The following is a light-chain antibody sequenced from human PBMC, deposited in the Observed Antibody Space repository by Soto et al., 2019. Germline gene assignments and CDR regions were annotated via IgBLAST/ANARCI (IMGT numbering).Light chain of an antibody. V-gene: IGKV3-20*01. Sequence: EIVSTQSPGTLSLSPGERATLSCRASQSVLSSDLAWYQQKHGQAPRLLTYGASSRATGIPDRFRASGSGTDFTLTIDRLEPEDFAAYYCQQYNTAPFTFGPGTKVDIK. CDR2: GAS. J-gene: IGKJ3*01. CDR3: QQYNTAPFT. CDR1: QSVLSSD.